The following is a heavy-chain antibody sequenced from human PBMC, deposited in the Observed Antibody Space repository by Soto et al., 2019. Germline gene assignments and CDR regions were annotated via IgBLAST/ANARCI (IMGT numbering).Heavy chain of an antibody. CDR1: GGSISSYY. Sequence: PSETLSLTCTVSGGSISSYYWSWIRQPPGKGLEWIGYIYYSGSTNYNPSLKSRVTISVDTSKNQFSLKLSSVTAADTAVYYCAKQQLVLAFDIWGQGTMVTVS. V-gene: IGHV4-59*08. J-gene: IGHJ3*02. D-gene: IGHD6-13*01. CDR3: AKQQLVLAFDI. CDR2: IYYSGST.